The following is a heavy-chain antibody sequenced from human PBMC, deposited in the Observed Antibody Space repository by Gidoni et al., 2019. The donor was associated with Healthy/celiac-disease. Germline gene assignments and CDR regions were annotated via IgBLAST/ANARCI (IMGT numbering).Heavy chain of an antibody. CDR3: AREGVFDVDTAMVPNYFDY. V-gene: IGHV3-21*01. J-gene: IGHJ4*02. Sequence: EVQLVESGGGLVKPGGSLRLSCAASGFTFSSYSMNWVRQAPGKGLEWVSAISSSSSYIYYADSVKGRFTISRDNAKNSLYLQMNSLRAEDTAVYYCAREGVFDVDTAMVPNYFDYWGQGTLVTVSS. CDR1: GFTFSSYS. CDR2: ISSSSSYI. D-gene: IGHD5-18*01.